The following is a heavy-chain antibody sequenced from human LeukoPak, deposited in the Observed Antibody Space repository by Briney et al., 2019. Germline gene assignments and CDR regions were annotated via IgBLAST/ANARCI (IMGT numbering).Heavy chain of an antibody. J-gene: IGHJ3*02. Sequence: SVKVSCKASGFTFTSSAVQWVRQARGQRLEWIGWIVVGSGNTNYAQKFQERVTITRDMSTSTAYMELSSLRSEDTAVYYCAADTSSGGRAYAFDIWGQGTMVTVSS. CDR2: IVVGSGNT. CDR1: GFTFTSSA. CDR3: AADTSSGGRAYAFDI. D-gene: IGHD2-15*01. V-gene: IGHV1-58*01.